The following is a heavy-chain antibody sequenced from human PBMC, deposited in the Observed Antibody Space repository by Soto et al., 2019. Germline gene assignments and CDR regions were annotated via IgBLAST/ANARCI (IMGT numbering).Heavy chain of an antibody. D-gene: IGHD1-1*01. V-gene: IGHV2-5*02. Sequence: QITLKESGPTLVKPTQTLTLTCTFSGFSLTTRPVGVGWIRQPPGQALEWVALIYWDDDKRYNPSLKTRVTITQATTKNPVVLTITNMNPVDTATYYWAHRQLYDGAWNEGTLDYWSQGALVTVS. CDR1: GFSLTTRPVG. CDR2: IYWDDDK. J-gene: IGHJ4*02. CDR3: AHRQLYDGAWNEGTLDY.